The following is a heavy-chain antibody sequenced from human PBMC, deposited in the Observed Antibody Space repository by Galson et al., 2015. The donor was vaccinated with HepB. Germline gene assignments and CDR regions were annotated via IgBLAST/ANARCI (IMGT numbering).Heavy chain of an antibody. Sequence: CAISGDSVSSNSAAWNWIRQSPSRGLEWLGRTYYRSKWYNDYAVSVKSRITINPDTSKNQFSPQLNSVTPEDTAVYYCARGPYDYGDYGYYYYGVDVWGQGTTVTVSS. J-gene: IGHJ6*02. V-gene: IGHV6-1*01. CDR3: ARGPYDYGDYGYYYYGVDV. CDR2: TYYRSKWYN. CDR1: GDSVSSNSAA. D-gene: IGHD4-17*01.